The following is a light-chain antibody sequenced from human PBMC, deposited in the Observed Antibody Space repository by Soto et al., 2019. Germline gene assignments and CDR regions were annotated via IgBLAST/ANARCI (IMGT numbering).Light chain of an antibody. Sequence: DIQMAQSPSTLSASLGDTVTITARPSQSISSWLAWYQQKPGKAPKLLIYDASSLESGVPSRFSGSGSGTEFTLTISSLQPEDSATYYCLQDINSPWTFGQGTQVDI. CDR1: QSISSW. CDR3: LQDINSPWT. CDR2: DAS. V-gene: IGKV1-5*01. J-gene: IGKJ1*01.